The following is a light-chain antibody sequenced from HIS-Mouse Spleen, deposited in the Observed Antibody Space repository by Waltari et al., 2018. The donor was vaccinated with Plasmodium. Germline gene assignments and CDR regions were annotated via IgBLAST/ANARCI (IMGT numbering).Light chain of an antibody. Sequence: SYVLTQPTPVSVAPGTPATITCGGNNIGSESVHGYQQKPGQAPWLVVYDDSDRPSWIPERFSGSNSGNTATLTISRVEAGDEADYYCQVWDSSSDHPDVVFGGGTKLTVL. CDR3: QVWDSSSDHPDVV. J-gene: IGLJ2*01. CDR1: NIGSES. CDR2: DDS. V-gene: IGLV3-21*03.